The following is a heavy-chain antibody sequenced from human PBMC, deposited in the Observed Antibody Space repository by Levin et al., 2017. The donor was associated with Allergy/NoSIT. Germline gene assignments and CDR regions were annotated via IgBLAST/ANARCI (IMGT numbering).Heavy chain of an antibody. Sequence: GASVKVSCAASGFTFSSYSMNWVRQAPGKGLEWLSYISSGSGTIYYADSVKGRFTISRDNAQNSLYLQMNSLRAEDTAVYYCARGRTSGRSAFDIWGQGTMVTVSS. V-gene: IGHV3-48*01. CDR2: ISSGSGTI. CDR1: GFTFSSYS. D-gene: IGHD6-19*01. CDR3: ARGRTSGRSAFDI. J-gene: IGHJ3*02.